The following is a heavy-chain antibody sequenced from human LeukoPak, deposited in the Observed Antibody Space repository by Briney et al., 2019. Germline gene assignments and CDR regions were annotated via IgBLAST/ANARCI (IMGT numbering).Heavy chain of an antibody. CDR3: ARAPGYCSSTSCYVHYYGMDV. Sequence: PSETLSLTCTVSGGSISSYYWSWIRQPPGKGLEWIGYIYYSGSTNYNPSLKSRVTISVDTSKNQFSLKLSSVPAADPAVYYCARAPGYCSSTSCYVHYYGMDVWGQGTTVTVSS. CDR2: IYYSGST. J-gene: IGHJ6*02. CDR1: GGSISSYY. D-gene: IGHD2-2*01. V-gene: IGHV4-59*01.